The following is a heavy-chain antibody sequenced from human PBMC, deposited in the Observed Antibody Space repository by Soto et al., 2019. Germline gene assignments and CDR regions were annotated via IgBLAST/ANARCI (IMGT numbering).Heavy chain of an antibody. V-gene: IGHV5-10-1*01. CDR2: IDPSDSYT. J-gene: IGHJ6*02. CDR3: ARRRIVVVPAALPYGMDV. Sequence: GESLKISCKGSGYSFTSYWISWVRQMPGKGLEWMGRIDPSDSYTNYSPSFQGHVTISADKSISTAYLQWSSLKASDTAMYYCARRRIVVVPAALPYGMDVWGQGTTVTVSS. CDR1: GYSFTSYW. D-gene: IGHD2-2*01.